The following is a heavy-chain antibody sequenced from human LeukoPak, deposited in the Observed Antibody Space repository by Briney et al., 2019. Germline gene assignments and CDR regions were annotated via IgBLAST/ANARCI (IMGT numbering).Heavy chain of an antibody. J-gene: IGHJ4*02. D-gene: IGHD3-3*01. CDR2: MNPNSGNT. Sequence: GASVKVSCKASGYTFTSYDINWVRQATGQGLEWMGWMNPNSGNTGYAQKFQGRVTMTRNTSTSTAYMELSSLRSEDTAVYYCARAGSGYSLHSPYYFDYWGQGTLVTVSS. V-gene: IGHV1-8*01. CDR1: GYTFTSYD. CDR3: ARAGSGYSLHSPYYFDY.